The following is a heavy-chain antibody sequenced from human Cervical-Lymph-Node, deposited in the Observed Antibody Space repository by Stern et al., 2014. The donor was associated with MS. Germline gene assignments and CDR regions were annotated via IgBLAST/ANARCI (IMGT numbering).Heavy chain of an antibody. CDR2: IYNTGLT. CDR1: GGSISRGDFY. V-gene: IGHV4-30-4*01. D-gene: IGHD2-2*01. J-gene: IGHJ6*02. Sequence: QVQLQESGPGIVKPSQTLSLTCTVSGGSISRGDFYWSWIRQSPGKGLVWIGHIYNTGLTHSNPSRKSRITRSIDKSHTQLSLSRGSVTAADTAVYYCARDVYQPSLYSYNMDVWGPGTTVSVSS. CDR3: ARDVYQPSLYSYNMDV.